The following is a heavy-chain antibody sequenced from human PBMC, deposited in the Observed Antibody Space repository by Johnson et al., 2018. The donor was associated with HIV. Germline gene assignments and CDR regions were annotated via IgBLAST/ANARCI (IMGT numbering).Heavy chain of an antibody. Sequence: VQLVESGGGLVQPGGSLRLSCVASGFTFSSYWINWVRQAPGKGLVWISRINSDGRDINYADSVKGRFTISRDNSKNTLYLQMNSLRAEDTAMYYCARSPHYDGRAFDIWGQGTLVTVSS. V-gene: IGHV3-74*02. D-gene: IGHD3-22*01. J-gene: IGHJ3*02. CDR2: INSDGRDI. CDR3: ARSPHYDGRAFDI. CDR1: GFTFSSYW.